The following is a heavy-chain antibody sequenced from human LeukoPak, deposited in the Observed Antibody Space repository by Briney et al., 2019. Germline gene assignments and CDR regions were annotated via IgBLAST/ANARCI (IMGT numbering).Heavy chain of an antibody. D-gene: IGHD3-10*01. CDR1: GFTFSSYA. V-gene: IGHV3-23*01. J-gene: IGHJ4*02. CDR2: ISGSGSST. Sequence: GGSLRLSCAASGFTFSSYAMSWVRQAPGKGLERVSVISGSGSSTNYADSVKDRFTISRDNSKNTLYLQMNSLRAEDTAVYYCAKGVWFGSTGGIFDYWGQGTLVTVSS. CDR3: AKGVWFGSTGGIFDY.